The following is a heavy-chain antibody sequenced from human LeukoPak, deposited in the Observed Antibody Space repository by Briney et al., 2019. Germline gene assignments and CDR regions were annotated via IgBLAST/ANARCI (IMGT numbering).Heavy chain of an antibody. CDR3: ARMSYGLVY. Sequence: SETLSLTCAVYGGSFSGYSWSWIRQPPGKGLEWIGEINHTGSTNYNPSLKSRVTISVDTSKNQFSLKLSSVTAADTAVYYCARMSYGLVYWGQGTLVTVSS. V-gene: IGHV4-34*01. CDR1: GGSFSGYS. D-gene: IGHD3-16*02. J-gene: IGHJ4*02. CDR2: INHTGST.